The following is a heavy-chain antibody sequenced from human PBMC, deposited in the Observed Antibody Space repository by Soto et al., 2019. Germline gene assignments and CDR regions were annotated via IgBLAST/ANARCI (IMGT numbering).Heavy chain of an antibody. Sequence: QITLKESGPTLVKPTQTLTLTCTFSGFSLSTSGLCVGWIRQPPGNALEWLALIYWDVDKRYSPSLKSRLTITEDTTKNQVVITMTNMDPVDTATYYCAHRRLGLVIDDYWGQGTLVTVSS. CDR2: IYWDVDK. J-gene: IGHJ4*02. V-gene: IGHV2-5*02. CDR1: GFSLSTSGLC. D-gene: IGHD3-9*01. CDR3: AHRRLGLVIDDY.